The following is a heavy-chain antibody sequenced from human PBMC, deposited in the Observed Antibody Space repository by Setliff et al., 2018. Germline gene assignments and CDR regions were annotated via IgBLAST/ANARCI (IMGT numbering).Heavy chain of an antibody. CDR3: ARSPPNRGVGQGHHMDV. V-gene: IGHV1-18*01. D-gene: IGHD1-26*01. CDR2: INTYNGDT. J-gene: IGHJ6*03. CDR1: GYTFTDYA. Sequence: ASVKVSCKASGYTFTDYAINWVRQAPGQGLEWMGWINTYNGDTKYAQNLQGRVTLTIDTSTSTAYVEVRSLRSDDTAVYYCARSPPNRGVGQGHHMDVWGKGTTVTVSS.